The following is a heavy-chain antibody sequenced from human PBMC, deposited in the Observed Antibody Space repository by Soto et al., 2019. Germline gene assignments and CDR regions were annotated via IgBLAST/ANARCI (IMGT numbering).Heavy chain of an antibody. CDR3: ARLTYYYDNSGYAFEV. CDR1: GGSMSSSNW. J-gene: IGHJ3*01. D-gene: IGHD3-22*01. Sequence: LETLSHTCTVSGGSMSSSNWWNWVRQPPGKGLEWIGETHHSGRTNYNPSLKSRVTISVDKSKNHFSLKLSSVTAADTAVYYCARLTYYYDNSGYAFEVWGQGTMVTVSS. V-gene: IGHV4-4*02. CDR2: THHSGRT.